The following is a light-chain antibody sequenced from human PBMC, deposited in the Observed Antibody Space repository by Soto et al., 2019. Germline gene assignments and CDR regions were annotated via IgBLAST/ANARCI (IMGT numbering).Light chain of an antibody. V-gene: IGLV1-44*01. J-gene: IGLJ2*01. CDR2: SSY. CDR3: AAWDDSLNGVV. Sequence: QSVLTQPPSASGTAGQRVTISCSGSSSNIGSNTVNWYQQLPGTAPKLLIYSSYQRPSGVPDRFSGSKSGTSASLAISGLQSEDEADYYCAAWDDSLNGVVFGGGTQLTVL. CDR1: SSNIGSNT.